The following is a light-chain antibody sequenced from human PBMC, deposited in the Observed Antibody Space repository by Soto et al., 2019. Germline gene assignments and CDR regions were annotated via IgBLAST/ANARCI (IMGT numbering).Light chain of an antibody. J-gene: IGKJ3*01. CDR1: QGISNY. CDR3: QKYYSAPFT. V-gene: IGKV1-27*01. Sequence: DIQMTQSPSSLSASVGDRVIITCRARQGISNYLAWYQQKPGRVPNVLIYGASTLRSGVPSRFSGSGSGTDFTLTISSLQPEDVATYYCQKYYSAPFTFGPGTIVDIK. CDR2: GAS.